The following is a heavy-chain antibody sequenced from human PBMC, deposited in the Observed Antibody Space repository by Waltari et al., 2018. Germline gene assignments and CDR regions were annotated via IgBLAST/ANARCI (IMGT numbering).Heavy chain of an antibody. J-gene: IGHJ3*02. Sequence: QVQLQESGPGLVKPSETLSLTCAVSGYSISSGYYWGWIRQPPGKGLEWIGSIYHSGSTYYNPSLKSRVTISVDTSKNQFSLKLSSVSAADTAVYYCAGGSSGSQTSRAFDIWGQGTMVTVSS. D-gene: IGHD1-26*01. V-gene: IGHV4-38-2*01. CDR3: AGGSSGSQTSRAFDI. CDR2: IYHSGST. CDR1: GYSISSGYY.